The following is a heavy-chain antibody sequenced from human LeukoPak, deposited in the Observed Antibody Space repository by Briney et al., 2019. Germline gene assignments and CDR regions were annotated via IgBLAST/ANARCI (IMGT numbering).Heavy chain of an antibody. D-gene: IGHD2-8*01. CDR2: IYSSGST. CDR1: GGAISSYY. V-gene: IGHV4-59*01. J-gene: IGHJ4*02. Sequence: SETLSLTCTVSGGAISSYYWSWIRQPPGKGLEWIGYIYSSGSTHYNPSLKSRVTISVDTSKNQFSLKLSSVTAADTAVYFCARYSCTRGTCYYFDYWGQGILVTVSS. CDR3: ARYSCTRGTCYYFDY.